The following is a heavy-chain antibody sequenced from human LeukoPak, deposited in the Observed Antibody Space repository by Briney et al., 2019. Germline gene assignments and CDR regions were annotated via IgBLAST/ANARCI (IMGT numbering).Heavy chain of an antibody. CDR2: ISGSGGGS. CDR1: GFTFSGYA. Sequence: PGGSLTLSCVGSGFTFSGYAMTWVRQAPGKGLEWVAAISGSGGGSYYADSVKGRFTISRDNSKNTVYLQMNTLRTEDTALYYCAKGLRVTVAGTGDYWGQGTRVTVSS. D-gene: IGHD6-19*01. V-gene: IGHV3-23*01. CDR3: AKGLRVTVAGTGDY. J-gene: IGHJ4*02.